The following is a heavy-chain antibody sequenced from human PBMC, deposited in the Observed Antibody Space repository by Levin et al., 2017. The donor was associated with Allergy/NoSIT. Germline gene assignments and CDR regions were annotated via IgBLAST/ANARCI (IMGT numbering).Heavy chain of an antibody. CDR3: VRDLNWSSFN. J-gene: IGHJ4*02. CDR1: GFTFTDRW. V-gene: IGHV3-7*01. Sequence: GGSLRLSCAASGFTFTDRWMIWVRQAPGKGLEWVANIDRDGSARNYLDSVKGRFTISRDNAKSTLSLQMNSLRAGDTAVYYCVRDLNWSSFNWGQGTLVTVSS. CDR2: IDRDGSAR.